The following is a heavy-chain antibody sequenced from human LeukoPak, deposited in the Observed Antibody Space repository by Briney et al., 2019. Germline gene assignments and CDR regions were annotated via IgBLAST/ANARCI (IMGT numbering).Heavy chain of an antibody. CDR1: GGSFSGYY. CDR2: INHSGST. D-gene: IGHD2-21*02. V-gene: IGHV4-34*01. J-gene: IGHJ4*02. Sequence: PSETLSLTCAVYGGSFSGYYWSWIRQPPGKGLEWMGEINHSGSTNYNPSLKTRVTISVDTSKNPFSLKLSSVTAADTAVYYCARGRRRYCGGDCYPSPVSHFDYWGQGTLVTVSS. CDR3: ARGRRRYCGGDCYPSPVSHFDY.